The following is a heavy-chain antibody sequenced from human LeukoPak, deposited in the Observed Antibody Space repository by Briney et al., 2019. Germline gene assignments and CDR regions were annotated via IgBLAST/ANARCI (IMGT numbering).Heavy chain of an antibody. Sequence: SETLSLTCNVSGGSIRGYYWSWIRQPPGKGLEWIGYIYSSGSTNYNPSLKSRVTMSVDKSKNQFSLKVSSVTAADTAVYYCARVFDSGSQAYFYYMDVWGKGTTVTISS. J-gene: IGHJ6*03. CDR2: IYSSGST. CDR3: ARVFDSGSQAYFYYMDV. D-gene: IGHD3-10*01. V-gene: IGHV4-59*01. CDR1: GGSIRGYY.